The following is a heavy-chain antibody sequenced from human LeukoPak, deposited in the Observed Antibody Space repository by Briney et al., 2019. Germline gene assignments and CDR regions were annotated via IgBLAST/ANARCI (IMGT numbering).Heavy chain of an antibody. J-gene: IGHJ4*02. CDR1: GGSISSSNFY. V-gene: IGHV4-39*01. D-gene: IGHD5-18*01. Sequence: PSETLSLTCTVSGGSISSSNFYWGWIRQPPGKGLEWIGSIHYTGSSYYNPSQQSRVTISVDTSKNQVSPKLSSVTAADTAVYYCARHLNTAMGHQIDYWGQGTLVTVSS. CDR2: IHYTGSS. CDR3: ARHLNTAMGHQIDY.